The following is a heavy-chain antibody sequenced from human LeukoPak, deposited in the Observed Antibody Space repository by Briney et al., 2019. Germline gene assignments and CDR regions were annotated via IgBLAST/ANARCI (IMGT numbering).Heavy chain of an antibody. CDR1: GYTFTSYY. Sequence: ASVKVSCKASGYTFTSYYMHWVRQAPGQGLEWMGIMNPSGGSTSYAQKFQGRVTMTRDTSTSTVYMELSSLRSEDTAVYYCARCGDCGEAVADAVSDYWGQGTLVTVSS. D-gene: IGHD6-19*01. CDR2: MNPSGGST. CDR3: ARCGDCGEAVADAVSDY. V-gene: IGHV1-46*01. J-gene: IGHJ4*02.